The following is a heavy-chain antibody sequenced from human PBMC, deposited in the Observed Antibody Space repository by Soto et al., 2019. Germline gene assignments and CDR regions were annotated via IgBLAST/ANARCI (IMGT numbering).Heavy chain of an antibody. J-gene: IGHJ4*02. Sequence: ASGKVSCKASGYTFTSYSMHWVRQAPGQRLEWMGWINAGNGNTKYSQKFQGRVTITRDTSASTAYMELSSLRSEDTAVYYCARSAVAGTVLDYWGQGTLVTVSS. CDR1: GYTFTSYS. D-gene: IGHD6-19*01. CDR2: INAGNGNT. CDR3: ARSAVAGTVLDY. V-gene: IGHV1-3*01.